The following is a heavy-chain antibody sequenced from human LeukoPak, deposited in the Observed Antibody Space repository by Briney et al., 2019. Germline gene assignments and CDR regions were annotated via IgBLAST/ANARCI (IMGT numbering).Heavy chain of an antibody. CDR1: GFTFSTYA. CDR3: AKRGYDSSGYYGYFDY. CDR2: ISGSGGST. V-gene: IGHV3-23*01. J-gene: IGHJ4*02. Sequence: PGGSLRLSCAASGFTFSTYAMSWVRQAQGKGLEWVSVISGSGGSTYYADSVKGRFTISRDNSKNTMYLQMNSLRDEDTAAYYCAKRGYDSSGYYGYFDYWGQGILVTVSS. D-gene: IGHD3-22*01.